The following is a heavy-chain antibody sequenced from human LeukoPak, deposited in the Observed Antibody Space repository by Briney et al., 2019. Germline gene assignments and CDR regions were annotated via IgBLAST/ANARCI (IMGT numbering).Heavy chain of an antibody. Sequence: ASVKVSCKASGYTFTSYGISWVRQAPGQGLEWMGWISAYNGNTNYAQKLQGRVTMTTDTSTSTTYMELRSLRSDDTAVYYCARGMSYSSGRYGDDNWFDPWGQGTLVTVSS. J-gene: IGHJ5*02. D-gene: IGHD6-19*01. V-gene: IGHV1-18*01. CDR1: GYTFTSYG. CDR3: ARGMSYSSGRYGDDNWFDP. CDR2: ISAYNGNT.